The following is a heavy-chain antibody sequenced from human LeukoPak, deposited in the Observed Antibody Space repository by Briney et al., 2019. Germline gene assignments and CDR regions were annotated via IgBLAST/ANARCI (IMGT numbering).Heavy chain of an antibody. Sequence: ASVKVSCKASGYTFTGYYMHWVRQAPGQGLEWMGWINPNNGGTSYAQKFQGRVTMTRDTSITTAYMELPSLTSDDTAVYYCARERGSYYYDSSGYADYWGQGTLVTVSS. J-gene: IGHJ4*02. V-gene: IGHV1-2*02. CDR3: ARERGSYYYDSSGYADY. D-gene: IGHD3-22*01. CDR1: GYTFTGYY. CDR2: INPNNGGT.